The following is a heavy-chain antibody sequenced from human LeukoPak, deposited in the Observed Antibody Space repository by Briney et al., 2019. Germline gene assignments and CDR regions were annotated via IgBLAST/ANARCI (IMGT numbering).Heavy chain of an antibody. CDR2: ISYDGSNK. CDR3: ARGSSPGGDGDYADY. D-gene: IGHD3-16*01. J-gene: IGHJ4*02. Sequence: PGRSLRLSCAASGFTFSVYAMHWVRQAPGKGLEWVAAISYDGSNKYYADSVKGRFTISRDNSKNTLFLQMNSLRVEDTAVYYCARGSSPGGDGDYADYWGQGTLVTVSS. V-gene: IGHV3-30-3*01. CDR1: GFTFSVYA.